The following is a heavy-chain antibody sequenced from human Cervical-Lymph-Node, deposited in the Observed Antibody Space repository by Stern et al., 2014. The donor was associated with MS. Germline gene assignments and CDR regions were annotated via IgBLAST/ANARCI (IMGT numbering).Heavy chain of an antibody. V-gene: IGHV1-69*01. CDR1: GGTFSSYA. CDR3: ASNPYYYDSSGPNWFDP. D-gene: IGHD3-22*01. Sequence: VQLEESGAEVKKPGSSVKVSCKASGGTFSSYAISWVRQAPGQGLEWMAGIIPIFGTANYAQKFQGRVTITADESTSTAYMELSSLRSEDTAVYYCASNPYYYDSSGPNWFDPWGQGTLVTVSS. CDR2: IIPIFGTA. J-gene: IGHJ5*02.